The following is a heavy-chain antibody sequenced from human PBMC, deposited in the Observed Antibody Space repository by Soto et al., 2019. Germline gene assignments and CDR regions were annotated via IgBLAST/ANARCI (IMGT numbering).Heavy chain of an antibody. D-gene: IGHD3-22*01. Sequence: QVQLVESGGGVVQPGRSLRLSCAASGFSFSNYGMHWVRQAPGKGLGWVAVIWYDGSNKYYADSVKGRFTISRDNSKNTLYLQMNSLRAEDKAVYYCARHHYYDSGGYLDYWGQGTLVTVSS. CDR3: ARHHYYDSGGYLDY. V-gene: IGHV3-33*01. CDR1: GFSFSNYG. J-gene: IGHJ4*02. CDR2: IWYDGSNK.